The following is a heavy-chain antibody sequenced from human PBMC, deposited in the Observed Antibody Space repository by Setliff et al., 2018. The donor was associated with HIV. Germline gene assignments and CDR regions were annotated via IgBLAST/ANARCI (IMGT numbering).Heavy chain of an antibody. V-gene: IGHV1-46*01. CDR2: INPRDGRT. CDR3: AREFGGGWTFDY. Sequence: ASVKVSCKASGYAFTSDHMHWVRQAPGQGLEWMGMINPRDGRTNYEQKFQGRVTMTRDTSTTTVYMELSSLTSEDTAIYYCAREFGGGWTFDYWGQGTLVTVSS. CDR1: GYAFTSDH. D-gene: IGHD3-10*01. J-gene: IGHJ4*02.